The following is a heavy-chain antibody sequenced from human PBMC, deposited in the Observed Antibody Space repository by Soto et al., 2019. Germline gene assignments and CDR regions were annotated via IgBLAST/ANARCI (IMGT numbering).Heavy chain of an antibody. CDR1: GYTFTSYG. D-gene: IGHD2-2*01. J-gene: IGHJ6*03. V-gene: IGHV1-18*01. CDR2: ISAYNGNT. CDR3: ARDQLIVVVPAAMYMDV. Sequence: ASVKVSCKASGYTFTSYGISWVRQAPGQGLEWMGWISAYNGNTNYAQKLQGRVTVTTDTSTSTAYMELRSLRSDDTAVYYCARDQLIVVVPAAMYMDVWGKGTTVTVSS.